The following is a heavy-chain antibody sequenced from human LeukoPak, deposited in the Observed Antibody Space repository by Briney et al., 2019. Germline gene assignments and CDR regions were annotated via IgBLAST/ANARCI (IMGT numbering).Heavy chain of an antibody. D-gene: IGHD3-9*01. Sequence: GGSLRLSCAASGFTFSSYAMSWVRQAPGKGLEWVSAISSSAGGRTYYADSVKGRFTISRDNSKNTLYLQMNSLRAEDTAVYYCAKNLVELDYWGQGTLVTVSS. V-gene: IGHV3-23*01. J-gene: IGHJ4*02. CDR1: GFTFSSYA. CDR3: AKNLVELDY. CDR2: ISSSAGGRT.